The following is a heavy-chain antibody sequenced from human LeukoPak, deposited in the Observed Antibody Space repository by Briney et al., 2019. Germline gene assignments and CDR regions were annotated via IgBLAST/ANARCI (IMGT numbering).Heavy chain of an antibody. CDR3: AKGLVGAMVPGAHI. J-gene: IGHJ3*02. Sequence: GGSLRLSCAASGFAFSSYGMNWVRQAPGKGLQWVSGISGSGHSTFYADSVKGRFTISRDNSKDTVYLEMNSLIAEDTAVYYCAKGLVGAMVPGAHIWGQGTMVTVSS. CDR1: GFAFSSYG. D-gene: IGHD2-15*01. CDR2: ISGSGHST. V-gene: IGHV3-23*01.